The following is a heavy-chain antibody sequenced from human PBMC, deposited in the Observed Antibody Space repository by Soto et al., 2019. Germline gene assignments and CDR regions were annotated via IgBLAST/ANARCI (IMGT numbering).Heavy chain of an antibody. V-gene: IGHV4-59*01. CDR1: GGSISSYY. J-gene: IGHJ4*02. Sequence: QVQLQESGPGLVKPSESLSLTCTDSGGSISSYYWSWIRQPPGKGLEWIGYIYYSGSTNYNPSLKSRVTITVDTSKNQFSLMLSSVTAADTAVYYCASHYRRRGWEWATEPLFDYWGQGTLVTVSS. D-gene: IGHD6-19*01. CDR3: ASHYRRRGWEWATEPLFDY. CDR2: IYYSGST.